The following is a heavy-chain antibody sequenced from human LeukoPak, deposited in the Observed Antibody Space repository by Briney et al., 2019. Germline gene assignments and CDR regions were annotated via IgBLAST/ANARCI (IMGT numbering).Heavy chain of an antibody. V-gene: IGHV3-7*01. Sequence: PGGSLRLSCVASGFTFSSRDWMTWVRQAPGKGLEWVANIKQDGSEKNYVDSVKGRFTISRDNAKNSVDLQMNSLRVEDTAVYYCARVAAAVTGIFVNFYYSMDIWGKGTTVTISS. D-gene: IGHD6-25*01. CDR3: ARVAAAVTGIFVNFYYSMDI. CDR2: IKQDGSEK. J-gene: IGHJ6*03. CDR1: GFTFSSRDW.